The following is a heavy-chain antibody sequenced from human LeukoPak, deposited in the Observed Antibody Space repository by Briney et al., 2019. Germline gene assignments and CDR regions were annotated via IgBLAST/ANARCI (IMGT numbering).Heavy chain of an antibody. D-gene: IGHD1-26*01. CDR2: ISSSSSYI. CDR3: AREPAESGSYPHYYFDY. Sequence: PGGSLRLSCAASGFTFSSYSMNWVRQAPGKGLERVSSISSSSSYIYYADSVKGRFTISRDNAKNSLYLQMNSLRAEDTAVYYCAREPAESGSYPHYYFDYWGQGTLVTVSS. J-gene: IGHJ4*02. CDR1: GFTFSSYS. V-gene: IGHV3-21*01.